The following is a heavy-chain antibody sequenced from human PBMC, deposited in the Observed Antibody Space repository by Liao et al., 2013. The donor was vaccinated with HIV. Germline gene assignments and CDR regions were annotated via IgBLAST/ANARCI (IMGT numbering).Heavy chain of an antibody. CDR3: ARDWGAISMLRGVLMTGWFDP. D-gene: IGHD3-10*01. V-gene: IGHV4-4*07. Sequence: VQLQESGPGLVKPSETLSLTCAVSGGSISSYYWTWIRQPAGKGLEWIGRIHTSGSTHYNSSLESRVTMSMDTSKSQLSLTLSTVTAADTAVYYCARDWGAISMLRGVLMTGWFDPWAREPWSPSPQ. CDR1: GGSISSYY. CDR2: IHTSGST. J-gene: IGHJ5*02.